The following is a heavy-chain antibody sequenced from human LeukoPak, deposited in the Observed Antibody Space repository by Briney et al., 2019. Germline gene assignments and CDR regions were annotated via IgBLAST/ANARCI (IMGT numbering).Heavy chain of an antibody. CDR3: ARPRKHDYYDMDV. CDR2: INPSGTT. J-gene: IGHJ6*03. Sequence: TSETLSLTCAVYGGSFSGYYWSWIRQPPGKGLEWIGEINPSGTTNYNPSLKGRVTISLDTSKNHFSLNLSSVTAADTAVYYCARPRKHDYYDMDVWGKGTTVTVSS. V-gene: IGHV4-34*01. CDR1: GGSFSGYY.